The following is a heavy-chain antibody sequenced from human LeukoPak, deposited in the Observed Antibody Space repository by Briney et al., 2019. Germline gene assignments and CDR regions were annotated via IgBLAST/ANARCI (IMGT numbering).Heavy chain of an antibody. J-gene: IGHJ4*02. CDR3: ASFESKQPGKGY. CDR2: INPNSGGT. CDR1: GYTFNGYY. Sequence: PGASVKVSCKASGYTFNGYYKHWVRQAPGQGLEWMGWINPNSGGTNYAQKFQGRVTMTRDTSISTAYMELSRLRSDDTAMYYCASFESKQPGKGYWGQGTLVTVSS. D-gene: IGHD1-14*01. V-gene: IGHV1-2*02.